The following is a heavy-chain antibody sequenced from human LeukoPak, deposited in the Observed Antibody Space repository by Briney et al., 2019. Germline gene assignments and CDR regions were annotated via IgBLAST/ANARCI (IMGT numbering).Heavy chain of an antibody. CDR1: GFTFSSYG. V-gene: IGHV3-33*06. Sequence: GGSLRLSCAASGFTFSSYGMHWVRQAPGKGLEWVAVIWYDGNNKYYADSVKGRFTISRDNSKNTLYLQMNSLRAEDTAVYYCAKGGSMVRGLYFDFWGQGTLVTVSS. CDR3: AKGGSMVRGLYFDF. CDR2: IWYDGNNK. D-gene: IGHD3-10*01. J-gene: IGHJ4*02.